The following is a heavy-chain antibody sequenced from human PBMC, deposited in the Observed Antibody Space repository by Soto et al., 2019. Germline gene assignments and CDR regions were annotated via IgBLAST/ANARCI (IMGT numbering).Heavy chain of an antibody. D-gene: IGHD6-6*01. CDR1: SGSLSGYY. CDR2: ISPSGTT. CDR3: ARAPKVSGSAQTRPDF. Sequence: QVQLHQWGAGLLKPSETLSLACSLYSGSLSGYYWSWIRQPPGKGLEWIWEISPSGTTNYSPSLKSRVSISVATSKNQFSLNLPSLTAADTAVYYCARAPKVSGSAQTRPDFWGQGSLVTVSS. V-gene: IGHV4-34*01. J-gene: IGHJ4*02.